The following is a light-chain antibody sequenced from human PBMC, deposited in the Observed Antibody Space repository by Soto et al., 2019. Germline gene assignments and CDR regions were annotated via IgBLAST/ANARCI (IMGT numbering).Light chain of an antibody. CDR2: GGS. V-gene: IGLV2-23*01. CDR1: NSDVGGHTL. Sequence: QSALTQPASVSGSPGQSITISCIGTNSDVGGHTLVSWYQQHPGKAPRPLIYGGSEWPSGVSDRFSGSKSGNTASLTISGLQAEDEADYYCCSYAGGRTYVFGTGTKLTVL. CDR3: CSYAGGRTYV. J-gene: IGLJ1*01.